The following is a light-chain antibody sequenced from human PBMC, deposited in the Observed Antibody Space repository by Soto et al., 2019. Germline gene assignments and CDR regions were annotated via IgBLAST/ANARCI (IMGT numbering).Light chain of an antibody. CDR1: SSNIGAGYN. Sequence: QSVLTQPPSVSGAPGQRVTISCTGSSSNIGAGYNVHWYQQLPGTAPKLLIYGNSNRPSGVPDRFSGSQSGTSASLAITGLQAEDEADYYCQSYDNSLSVWVFGGGTKLTVL. CDR2: GNS. V-gene: IGLV1-40*01. J-gene: IGLJ3*02. CDR3: QSYDNSLSVWV.